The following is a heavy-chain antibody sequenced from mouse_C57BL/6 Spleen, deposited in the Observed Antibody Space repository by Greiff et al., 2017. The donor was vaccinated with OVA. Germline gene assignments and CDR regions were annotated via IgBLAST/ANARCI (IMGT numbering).Heavy chain of an antibody. D-gene: IGHD3-2*01. CDR2: ISYDGSN. CDR3: ARDDSLMDY. CDR1: GYSITSGYY. V-gene: IGHV3-6*01. Sequence: EVQLVESGPGLVKPSQSLSLTCSVTGYSITSGYYWNWIRQFPGNKLEWMGYISYDGSNNYNPSLKNRISITRDTSKNQFFLKLNSVTTEDTATYYCARDDSLMDYWGQGTSVTVSS. J-gene: IGHJ4*01.